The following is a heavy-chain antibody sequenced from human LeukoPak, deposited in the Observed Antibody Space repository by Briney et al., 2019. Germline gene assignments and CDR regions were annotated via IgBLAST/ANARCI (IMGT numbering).Heavy chain of an antibody. J-gene: IGHJ3*02. CDR2: ISYDGSNK. D-gene: IGHD3-22*01. Sequence: GGSLRLSCAASGFTFSSYAMHWVRQAPGKGLVWVAVISYDGSNKYYADSVKGRFTISRDNSKNTLYLQMNSLRAEDTAVYYCARDVPYYYDSSGYKDIWGQGTMVTVSS. V-gene: IGHV3-30-3*01. CDR1: GFTFSSYA. CDR3: ARDVPYYYDSSGYKDI.